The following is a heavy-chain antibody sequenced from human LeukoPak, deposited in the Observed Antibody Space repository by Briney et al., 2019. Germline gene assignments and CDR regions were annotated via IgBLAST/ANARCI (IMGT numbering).Heavy chain of an antibody. CDR1: GITFSSSW. CDR2: IKPDGSEE. V-gene: IGHV3-7*01. Sequence: GGSLRLSCAASGITFSSSWMSWVRQAPGKGLEWVANIKPDGSEEYYVDSVKGRFTISRDNAEKSLNLQMNSLRAEDTAVYYCARDRGSSWYGPIDYWGQGTLVTVSS. D-gene: IGHD6-13*01. CDR3: ARDRGSSWYGPIDY. J-gene: IGHJ4*02.